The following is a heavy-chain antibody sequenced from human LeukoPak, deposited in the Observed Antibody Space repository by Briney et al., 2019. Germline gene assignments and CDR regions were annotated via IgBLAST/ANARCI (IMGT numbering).Heavy chain of an antibody. V-gene: IGHV4-30-2*01. CDR2: IYHSGST. CDR1: GGSISSGGYS. J-gene: IGHJ5*02. D-gene: IGHD2-21*02. Sequence: SETLSLTCAVSGGSISSGGYSWSWIRQPPGKGLEWIGYIYHSGSTYYNPSLKSRVTISVDRSKNQFSLKLSSVTAADTAVYYCARGLTYCGGDCYPNWFDPWGQGTLVTVSS. CDR3: ARGLTYCGGDCYPNWFDP.